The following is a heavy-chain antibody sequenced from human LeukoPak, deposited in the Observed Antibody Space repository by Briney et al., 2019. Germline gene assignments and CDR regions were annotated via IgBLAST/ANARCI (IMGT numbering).Heavy chain of an antibody. CDR2: ISAYNGNT. D-gene: IGHD3-3*01. J-gene: IGHJ3*02. CDR3: ARTRREVPDYDFWSGYYPWDAFDI. Sequence: GASVKVSCKASGYTFTSYGISWVRQAPGQGLEWMGWISAYNGNTNYAQKLQGRVTMTTDTSTSTAYMELRSLRSDDTAVYYCARTRREVPDYDFWSGYYPWDAFDIWGQGTMVTVSS. V-gene: IGHV1-18*01. CDR1: GYTFTSYG.